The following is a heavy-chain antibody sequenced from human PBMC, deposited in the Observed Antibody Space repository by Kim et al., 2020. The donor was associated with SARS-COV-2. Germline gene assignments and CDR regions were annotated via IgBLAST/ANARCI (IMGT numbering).Heavy chain of an antibody. J-gene: IGHJ4*02. CDR3: AREMGSGN. D-gene: IGHD3-10*01. Sequence: GSKRYYADSVKGRFTISRDNSKNTLYLQMNSLRAEDTAVYYCAREMGSGNWGQGTLVTVSS. CDR2: GSKR. V-gene: IGHV3-30*01.